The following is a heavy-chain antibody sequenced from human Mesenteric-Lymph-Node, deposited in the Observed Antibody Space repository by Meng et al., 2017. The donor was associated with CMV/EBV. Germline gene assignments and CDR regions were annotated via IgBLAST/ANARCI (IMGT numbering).Heavy chain of an antibody. CDR3: ASTATLGYCSSTSCYSFDY. CDR1: SISSSNW. Sequence: SISSSNWSSWVRQPPGKGLEWIGEIYHSGSTNYNPSLKSRVTISVDKSKNQFSLKLSSVTAADTAVYYCASTATLGYCSSTSCYSFDYWGQGTLVTVSS. V-gene: IGHV4-4*02. J-gene: IGHJ4*02. D-gene: IGHD2-2*01. CDR2: IYHSGST.